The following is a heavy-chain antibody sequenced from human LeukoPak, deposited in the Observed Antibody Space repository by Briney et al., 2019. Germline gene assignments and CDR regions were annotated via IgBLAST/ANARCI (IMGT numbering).Heavy chain of an antibody. J-gene: IGHJ4*02. CDR3: AKMRPGATHY. Sequence: AGGSLRLSCAASGFTSSSYAMSWVRQAPGKGLEWVSAISGSGGSTYYADSVKGRFTISRDNSKNTPYLQMNSLRAEDTAVYYCAKMRPGATHYWGQGTLVTVSS. D-gene: IGHD1-26*01. V-gene: IGHV3-23*01. CDR2: ISGSGGST. CDR1: GFTSSSYA.